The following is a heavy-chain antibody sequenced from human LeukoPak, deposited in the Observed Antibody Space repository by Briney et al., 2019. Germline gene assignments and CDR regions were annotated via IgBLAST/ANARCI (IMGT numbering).Heavy chain of an antibody. CDR2: IIPIFGTA. J-gene: IGHJ2*01. Sequence: SVKVSCKASGGTFSSYAISWVRQAPGQGLEWMGRIIPIFGTANYAQKFQGRVTITTDESTSTAYMELSSLRSEDTAVYYCAGDAPGDGDYVGWYFDLWGRGTLVTVSS. CDR3: AGDAPGDGDYVGWYFDL. V-gene: IGHV1-69*05. CDR1: GGTFSSYA. D-gene: IGHD4-17*01.